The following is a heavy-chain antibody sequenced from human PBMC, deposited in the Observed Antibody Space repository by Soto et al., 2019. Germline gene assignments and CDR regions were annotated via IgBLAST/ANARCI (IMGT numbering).Heavy chain of an antibody. CDR2: IDYSGST. D-gene: IGHD2-2*01. CDR3: ARGGDIVVVPAARGPFGMDV. Sequence: SETLSLTCTVSADSISSSGYYWAWIRQPPGKGLEWIGNIDYSGSTYYNPSLRSRVAFSVDTSKNQFSLKVTSVTAADTAVYYCARGGDIVVVPAARGPFGMDVWGQGTTVTVSS. CDR1: ADSISSSGYY. J-gene: IGHJ6*02. V-gene: IGHV4-39*01.